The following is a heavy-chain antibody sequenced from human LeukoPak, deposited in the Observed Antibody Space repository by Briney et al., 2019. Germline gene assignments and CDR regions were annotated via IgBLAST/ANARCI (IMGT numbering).Heavy chain of an antibody. J-gene: IGHJ4*02. V-gene: IGHV4-39*01. Sequence: SETLSLTCTVSGGSISSSSYYWGWIRQPPGKGLEWIGSIYYSGSTYYNPSLKSRVTISVDTSKNQFSLKLSSVTAADTAVYYCARRRSSSWYASFDYWGQGTLVTVSS. D-gene: IGHD6-13*01. CDR3: ARRRSSSWYASFDY. CDR1: GGSISSSSYY. CDR2: IYYSGST.